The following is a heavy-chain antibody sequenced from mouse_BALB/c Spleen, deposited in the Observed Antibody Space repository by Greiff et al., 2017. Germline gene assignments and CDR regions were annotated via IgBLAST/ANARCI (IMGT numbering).Heavy chain of an antibody. Sequence: VQLQQSGAELVRPGALVTLSCKASGFNIKDYYMHWVQQRPEQGLEWIGWIEPENGNTIYAPKFKGKASITADTSSNTAYLQLSSLTSEDTADYYCAPLYYDYDVFDYWGQGTTLTVSS. CDR1: GFNIKDYY. D-gene: IGHD2-4*01. V-gene: IGHV14-1*02. CDR2: IEPENGNT. CDR3: APLYYDYDVFDY. J-gene: IGHJ2*01.